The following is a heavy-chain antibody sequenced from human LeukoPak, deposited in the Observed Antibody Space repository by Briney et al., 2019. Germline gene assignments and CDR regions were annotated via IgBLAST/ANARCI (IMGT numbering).Heavy chain of an antibody. CDR2: ISSSSSTI. CDR1: GFTFSSYS. Sequence: GGSLRLSCAASGFTFSSYSMNWVRQAPGKGLEWVSYISSSSSTIYYADSVKGRFTISRDNAKNSLYLQMNSLRAEDTAVYYCARGTTIFGVVIIKGFDYWGQGTLVTVSS. D-gene: IGHD3-3*01. CDR3: ARGTTIFGVVIIKGFDY. V-gene: IGHV3-48*04. J-gene: IGHJ4*02.